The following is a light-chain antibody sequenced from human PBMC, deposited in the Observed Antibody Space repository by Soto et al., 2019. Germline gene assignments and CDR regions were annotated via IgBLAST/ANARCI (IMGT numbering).Light chain of an antibody. V-gene: IGKV3-20*01. J-gene: IGKJ1*01. Sequence: EIWLTQSPATLSVSPGERATLSCRASQSVSSSNLAWYQQKPGQAPRLLIYGASSRATGIPDRFSGSGSGTDFTLTISRLEPEDFVVNYCQQYGSSPRTFGQGTKVDIK. CDR1: QSVSSSN. CDR3: QQYGSSPRT. CDR2: GAS.